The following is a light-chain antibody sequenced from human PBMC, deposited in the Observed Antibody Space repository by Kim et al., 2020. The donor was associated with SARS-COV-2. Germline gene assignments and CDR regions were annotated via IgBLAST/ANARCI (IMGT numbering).Light chain of an antibody. CDR1: QSVSTN. Sequence: PGERATLPCRACQSVSTNFAWYQQKPGQAPRLLIYDASTRASDIPTRYSGSGSGTEFTLPISSLQSEDFAVYYCQQYNDWPPGDTFGQGTKLEI. CDR3: QQYNDWPPGDT. CDR2: DAS. J-gene: IGKJ2*01. V-gene: IGKV3-15*01.